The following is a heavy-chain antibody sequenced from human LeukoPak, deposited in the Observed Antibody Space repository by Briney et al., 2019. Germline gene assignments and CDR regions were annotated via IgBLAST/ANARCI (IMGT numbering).Heavy chain of an antibody. CDR1: GFTFSSYG. CDR2: IRYDGSNK. D-gene: IGHD6-13*01. J-gene: IGHJ4*02. Sequence: GGSLRLSCAASGFTFSSYGMHWVRQAPGKGLEWVAFIRYDGSNKYYADSVKGRFTISRDNSKNTLYLQMNSLRAEDTAVYYCAKVPSQYSSSWPYFDYWGQGTLVTVSS. V-gene: IGHV3-30*02. CDR3: AKVPSQYSSSWPYFDY.